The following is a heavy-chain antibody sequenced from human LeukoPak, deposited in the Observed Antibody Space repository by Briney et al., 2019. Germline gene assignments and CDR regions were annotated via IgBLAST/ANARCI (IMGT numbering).Heavy chain of an antibody. CDR3: ATDIVVVPAAPGYYYYMDV. Sequence: ASVKVSCMASGYMFTSYYIHWVRQAPGQGLEWMGIINPSGDYTSYAQKFQGRVTMTRDTSTSTVYMELSSLRSEDTAVYYCATDIVVVPAAPGYYYYMDVWGKGTTVTVSS. D-gene: IGHD2-2*01. CDR1: GYMFTSYY. CDR2: INPSGDYT. V-gene: IGHV1-46*01. J-gene: IGHJ6*03.